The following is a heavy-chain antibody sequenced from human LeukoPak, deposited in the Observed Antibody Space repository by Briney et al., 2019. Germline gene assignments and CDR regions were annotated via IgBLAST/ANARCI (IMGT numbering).Heavy chain of an antibody. CDR2: IYSDNT. CDR1: GFTVSSNS. CDR3: ARFPDAFDI. J-gene: IGHJ3*02. Sequence: GGSLRLSCTVSGFTVSSNSMSWVRQAPGKGLEWVSFIYSDNTHYSDSVKGRFTISRDNAKNSLYLQMNSLRAEDTAVYYCARFPDAFDIWGQGTMVTVSS. V-gene: IGHV3-53*01.